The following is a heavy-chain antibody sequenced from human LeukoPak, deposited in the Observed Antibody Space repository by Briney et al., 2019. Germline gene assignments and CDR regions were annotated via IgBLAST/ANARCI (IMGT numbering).Heavy chain of an antibody. V-gene: IGHV1-69*04. CDR3: ARGQRAIFGVVAYYMDV. CDR2: IIPILGIA. Sequence: SVKVSCKASGGTLSSYAISWVRQAPGQGLEWMGRIIPILGIANYAQKFQGRVTITADKSTSTAYMELSSLRSEDTAVYYCARGQRAIFGVVAYYMDVWGKGTTVTVSS. D-gene: IGHD3-3*01. CDR1: GGTLSSYA. J-gene: IGHJ6*03.